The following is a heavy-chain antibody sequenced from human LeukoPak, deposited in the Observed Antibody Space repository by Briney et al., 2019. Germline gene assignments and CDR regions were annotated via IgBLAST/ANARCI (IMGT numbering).Heavy chain of an antibody. V-gene: IGHV5-51*01. CDR1: GYSSTNSW. CDR2: IYLGDSDT. Sequence: GESLKISCKGSGYSSTNSWIGWVRQVPGKGLEWVGIIYLGDSDTRYSPSFQGQVTISADKSITTAYLQWSSLKASDTAIYYCARHPSYTSGWPLDYWSQGTLVTVSS. CDR3: ARHPSYTSGWPLDY. D-gene: IGHD6-19*01. J-gene: IGHJ4*02.